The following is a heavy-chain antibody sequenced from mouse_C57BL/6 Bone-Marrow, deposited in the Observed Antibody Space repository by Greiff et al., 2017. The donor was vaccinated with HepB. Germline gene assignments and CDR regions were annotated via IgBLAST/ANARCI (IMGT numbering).Heavy chain of an antibody. CDR2: ISGGGGNT. CDR1: GFTFSSYT. J-gene: IGHJ4*01. V-gene: IGHV5-9*01. CDR3: ERPSYDYDVRYYAMDY. Sequence: EVKLVESGGGLVKPGGSLKLSCAASGFTFSSYTMSWVRQTPEKRLEWVATISGGGGNTYYPDSVKGRFTISRDNAKNTLYLQMSSLRSEDTALYYCERPSYDYDVRYYAMDYWGQGTSVTVSS. D-gene: IGHD2-4*01.